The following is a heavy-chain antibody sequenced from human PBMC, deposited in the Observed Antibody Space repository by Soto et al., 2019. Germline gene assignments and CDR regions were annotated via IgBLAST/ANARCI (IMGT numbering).Heavy chain of an antibody. CDR3: ARGLLSSRAIIYFFDG. J-gene: IGHJ4*02. V-gene: IGHV3-23*01. D-gene: IGHD2-15*01. CDR1: GFTFYSSA. CDR2: ITASAHST. Sequence: EVQLLESGGGLVQPGGSLRLSCAASGFTFYSSAMSWVRQAPGKGLEWVSGITASAHSTDYADSVKGRFTISRDNSKNTLYLQMNSLRAEDTAIYYCARGLLSSRAIIYFFDGWGQGTLVTVSS.